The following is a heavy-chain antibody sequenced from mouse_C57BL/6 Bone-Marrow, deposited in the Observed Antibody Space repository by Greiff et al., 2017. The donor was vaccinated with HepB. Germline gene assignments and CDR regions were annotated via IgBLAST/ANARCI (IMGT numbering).Heavy chain of an antibody. J-gene: IGHJ3*01. V-gene: IGHV5-17*01. D-gene: IGHD2-1*01. CDR2: ISSGSSTI. CDR1: GFTFSDYG. Sequence: EVQLKESGGGLVKPGGSLKLSCAASGFTFSDYGMHWVRQAPEKGLEWVAYISSGSSTIYYADTVKGRFTISRDNAKNTLFLQMTSLRSEDTAMYYCARADYGNYGFAYWGQGTLVTVSA. CDR3: ARADYGNYGFAY.